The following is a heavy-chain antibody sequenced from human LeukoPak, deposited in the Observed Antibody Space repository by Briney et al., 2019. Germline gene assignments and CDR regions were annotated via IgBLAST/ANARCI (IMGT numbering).Heavy chain of an antibody. CDR2: INQDGSAK. CDR1: GFTFDRHW. D-gene: IGHD3-16*01. J-gene: IGHJ5*02. Sequence: GGSLRLPCAASGFTFDRHWMSWVRQAPGKGLEWVATINQDGSAKPYVDSVQGRFFISRDNAKKSLSLQMNSLRAEDTAIYYCARLLGEATIYDLWGQGTLVTVSS. V-gene: IGHV3-7*01. CDR3: ARLLGEATIYDL.